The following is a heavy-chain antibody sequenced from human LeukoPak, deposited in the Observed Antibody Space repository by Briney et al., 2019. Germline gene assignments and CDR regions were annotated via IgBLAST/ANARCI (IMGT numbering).Heavy chain of an antibody. CDR1: GYIFTSYG. D-gene: IGHD2-21*02. V-gene: IGHV1-18*01. CDR2: ISAYNGNT. Sequence: ASVKVSCKASGYIFTSYGISWVRQAPGQGLEWMGWISAYNGNTNYAQKLQGRVTMTTDTSTSTAYMELRSLRSDDTAVYYCARAQQYCGGDCFGYFDYWGQGTLVTVSS. CDR3: ARAQQYCGGDCFGYFDY. J-gene: IGHJ4*02.